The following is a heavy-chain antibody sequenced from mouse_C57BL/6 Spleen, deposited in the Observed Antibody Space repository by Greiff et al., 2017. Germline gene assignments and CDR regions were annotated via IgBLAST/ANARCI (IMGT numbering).Heavy chain of an antibody. CDR3: ARGSVASPFAY. Sequence: QVQLQQPGAELVRPGSSVKLSCKASGYTFTSYWMDWVKQRPGQGLEWIGNIYPSDSETHYNQKFKDKATLTVAKSSSTAYMQLSSLTSEDSAVXYCARGSVASPFAYWGQGTLVTGSA. CDR2: IYPSDSET. V-gene: IGHV1-61*01. CDR1: GYTFTSYW. D-gene: IGHD1-1*01. J-gene: IGHJ3*01.